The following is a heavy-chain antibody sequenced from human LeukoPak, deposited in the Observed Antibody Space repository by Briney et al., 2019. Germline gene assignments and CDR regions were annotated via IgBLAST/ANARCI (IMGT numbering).Heavy chain of an antibody. CDR2: IKQDGSEK. CDR1: GFTSNTYC. J-gene: IGHJ4*02. D-gene: IGHD2-21*02. V-gene: IGHV3-7*01. Sequence: GGSLRLSCAASGFTSNTYCMSWVRQAPGKGLEWVASIKQDGSEKYYVDSVKGRFTISRDNAKNSLYLQMTSLRAEDTAIYYCARDSCGGDCYSGFDYWGQGTLVTVSS. CDR3: ARDSCGGDCYSGFDY.